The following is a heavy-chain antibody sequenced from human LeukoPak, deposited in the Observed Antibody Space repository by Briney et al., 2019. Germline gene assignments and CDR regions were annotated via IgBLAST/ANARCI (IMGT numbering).Heavy chain of an antibody. CDR2: IYYSGST. J-gene: IGHJ3*02. CDR1: GGSISSSSYY. CDR3: ARDWPGYVAFDI. V-gene: IGHV4-31*03. D-gene: IGHD2-15*01. Sequence: PSETLSLTCTVSGGSISSSSYYWGWIRQPPGKGLEWIGYIYYSGSTYYNPSLKSRVTISVDTSKNQFSLKLSSVTAADTAVYYCARDWPGYVAFDIWGQGTMVTVSS.